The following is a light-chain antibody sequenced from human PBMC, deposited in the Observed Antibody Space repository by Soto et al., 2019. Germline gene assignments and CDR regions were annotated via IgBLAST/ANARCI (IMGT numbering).Light chain of an antibody. CDR1: KNDIGVYDF. V-gene: IGLV2-8*01. CDR2: EVV. CDR3: QSYDSTLSTRYV. Sequence: QSVLTQPPSASGSPGQSVTISCTGTKNDIGVYDFVSWYQHHPGKAPRLIIYEVVQRPSGVPDRFSGSKSGNTASLTVSGLQAEDEGDYYCQSYDSTLSTRYVFGTGTKVTVL. J-gene: IGLJ1*01.